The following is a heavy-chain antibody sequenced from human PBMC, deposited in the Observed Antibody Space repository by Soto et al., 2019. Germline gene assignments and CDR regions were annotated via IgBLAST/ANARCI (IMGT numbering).Heavy chain of an antibody. V-gene: IGHV3-23*01. CDR1: GFTCSNYA. Sequence: EVHLLESGVGLVQPGGSLRLSCAASGFTCSNYAMTWVRQAPGKGLEWVSVISGTGGGTKNADSAKGRFTTSRDNSKNTLYLQMNSLRAEDTAVYYCAQRAFYGWGIPNSYGMDVWGQGTEVTVSS. D-gene: IGHD3-10*01. CDR3: AQRAFYGWGIPNSYGMDV. J-gene: IGHJ6*02. CDR2: ISGTGGGT.